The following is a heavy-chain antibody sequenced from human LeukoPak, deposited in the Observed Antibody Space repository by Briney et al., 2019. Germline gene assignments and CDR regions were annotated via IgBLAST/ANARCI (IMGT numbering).Heavy chain of an antibody. V-gene: IGHV1-18*01. D-gene: IGHD6-13*01. CDR1: GYMFTNYG. CDR3: ARGLEGKQQLTTGY. J-gene: IGHJ4*02. Sequence: ASVKVSCKASGYMFTNYGITWVRQAPGQGLEWMGWISAYNGNTNYAQKLQGRVTMATDTSTSTAYMELRSLRSDDTAVYYCARGLEGKQQLTTGYWGQGTLVTVSS. CDR2: ISAYNGNT.